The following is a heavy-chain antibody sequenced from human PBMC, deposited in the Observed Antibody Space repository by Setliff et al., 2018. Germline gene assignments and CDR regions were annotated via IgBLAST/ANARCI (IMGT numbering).Heavy chain of an antibody. V-gene: IGHV4-61*02. J-gene: IGHJ3*02. CDR3: ARGADTVVAPYDAFDI. Sequence: SETLSLTCTVSGGSISSGDHYWSWIRQPAGKGLEWIGRIHASGSTNYNPSLKSRVTISLDTSRNQVSLKLSSVTAADTAVYYCARGADTVVAPYDAFDIWGQGTMVTVSS. D-gene: IGHD2-15*01. CDR1: GGSISSGDHY. CDR2: IHASGST.